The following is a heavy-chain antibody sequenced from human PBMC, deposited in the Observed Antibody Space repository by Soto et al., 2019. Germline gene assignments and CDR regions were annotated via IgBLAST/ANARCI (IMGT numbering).Heavy chain of an antibody. CDR3: ARAAAAGFRWFDP. V-gene: IGHV1-18*01. D-gene: IGHD6-13*01. Sequence: ASVKVSCKASGGTFSSYAISWVRQAPGQGLEWMGGINANFGTTNYAQKLQGRVTMTTDTSTSTAYMELRSLRSDDTAVYYCARAAAAGFRWFDPWGQGTLVTVSS. CDR2: INANFGTT. CDR1: GGTFSSYA. J-gene: IGHJ5*02.